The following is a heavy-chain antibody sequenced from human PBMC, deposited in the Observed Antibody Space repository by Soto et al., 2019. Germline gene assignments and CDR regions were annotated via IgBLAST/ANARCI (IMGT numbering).Heavy chain of an antibody. CDR2: ISSSSFSI. Sequence: LRLSCAASGFTFRSYSMNWVRQAPGKGLGWVSSISSSSFSINYADSVKGRFSISRDNAQNSLHLQMNNLRAEDTAVYYCARNESSNIYGMDVWGQGTTVTVSS. J-gene: IGHJ6*02. CDR1: GFTFRSYS. V-gene: IGHV3-21*01. CDR3: ARNESSNIYGMDV. D-gene: IGHD6-6*01.